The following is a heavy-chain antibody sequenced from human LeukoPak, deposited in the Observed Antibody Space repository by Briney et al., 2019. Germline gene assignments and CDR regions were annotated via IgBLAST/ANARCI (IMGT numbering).Heavy chain of an antibody. CDR1: RGSISSYY. V-gene: IGHV4-4*07. CDR3: ARASNQYYYGSGSYYYDY. Sequence: PSETLSLTCTVSRGSISSYYWSWIRRPAEKGLEWIGRIYTSGSTNYNPSLKSRVTMSVDTSKNQFSLKLSSVTAADTAVYYCARASNQYYYGSGSYYYDYWGQGTLVTVSS. J-gene: IGHJ4*02. CDR2: IYTSGST. D-gene: IGHD3-10*01.